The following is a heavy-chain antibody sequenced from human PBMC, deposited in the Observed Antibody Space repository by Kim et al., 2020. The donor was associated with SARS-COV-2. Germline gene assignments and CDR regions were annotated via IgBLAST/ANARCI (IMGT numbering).Heavy chain of an antibody. CDR2: TYYRSKWYN. CDR3: ARETQLHTPENNDYYYYDGMDV. J-gene: IGHJ6*02. V-gene: IGHV6-1*01. Sequence: SQTLSLTCAISGDSVSSNSAAWNWIRQSPSRGLEWLGRTYYRSKWYNDYAVSVKSRITINPDTSKNQFSLQLNSVTPEDTAVYYCARETQLHTPENNDYYYYDGMDVWGQGTTVTVSS. CDR1: GDSVSSNSAA. D-gene: IGHD1-1*01.